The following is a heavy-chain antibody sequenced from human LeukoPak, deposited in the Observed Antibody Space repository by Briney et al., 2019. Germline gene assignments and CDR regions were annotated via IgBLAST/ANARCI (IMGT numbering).Heavy chain of an antibody. D-gene: IGHD3-10*01. CDR2: IYPGDSDT. J-gene: IGHJ5*02. V-gene: IGHV5-51*01. CDR1: GYSSTSYW. Sequence: GESLKISCKGSGYSSTSYWIGWVRQMPGKGLAWMGIIYPGDSDTRYSPSFQGQVTISADKSISTAYLQWSSLKASDTAMYYCARQGVQGVILANWFDPWGQGTLVTVSS. CDR3: ARQGVQGVILANWFDP.